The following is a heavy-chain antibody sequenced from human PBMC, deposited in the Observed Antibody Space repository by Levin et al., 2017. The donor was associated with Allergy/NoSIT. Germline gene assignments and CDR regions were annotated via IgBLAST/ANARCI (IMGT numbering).Heavy chain of an antibody. J-gene: IGHJ3*02. V-gene: IGHV3-7*01. CDR2: MNQDGSEK. CDR3: ARDPYESYYGAFDI. CDR1: GFSLGSDW. Sequence: HTGGSLRLSCAASGFSLGSDWMSWVRQAPGKGLEWVASMNQDGSEKYYVDSVKGRFTMSRDNAKNSVSLQMDSLRAEDTAVYYCARDPYESYYGAFDIWGQGTMVTVSS. D-gene: IGHD3-10*01.